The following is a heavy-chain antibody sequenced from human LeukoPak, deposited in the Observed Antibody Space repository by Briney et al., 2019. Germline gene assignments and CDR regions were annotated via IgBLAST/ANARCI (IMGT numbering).Heavy chain of an antibody. D-gene: IGHD1-1*01. CDR2: ISGICTKT. J-gene: IGHJ4*02. V-gene: IGHV3-23*01. CDR1: GFTFSTYA. Sequence: PGGALRLSCAASGFTFSTYAMTWVCQYPGRGLEWVSIISGICTKTYYADSVKGRFTISRDNSKNTLYLQMSGLRAEDTALYYGAKRGERDSSFDYWGQGTLVTVSS. CDR3: AKRGERDSSFDY.